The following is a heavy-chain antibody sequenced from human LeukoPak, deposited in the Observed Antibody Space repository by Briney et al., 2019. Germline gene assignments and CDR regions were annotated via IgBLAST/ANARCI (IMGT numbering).Heavy chain of an antibody. Sequence: SVKVSCKASGGTFSSYAISWVRQAPGQGIEWMGRIIPIFGTANYAQKFQGRVTITTDESTSTAYMELSSQRSEDTAVYYCARDREANWFDPWGQGTLVTVSS. CDR1: GGTFSSYA. J-gene: IGHJ5*02. V-gene: IGHV1-69*05. CDR2: IIPIFGTA. CDR3: ARDREANWFDP.